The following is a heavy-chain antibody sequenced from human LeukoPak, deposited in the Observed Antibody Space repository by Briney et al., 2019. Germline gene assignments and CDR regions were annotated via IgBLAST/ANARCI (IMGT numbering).Heavy chain of an antibody. CDR2: ISSSGSTI. CDR3: ARGRYYYDSSGYPDY. Sequence: GGSLRLSCAASGFTFSSYTMNWVRQAPGKGLEWVSYISSSGSTIYYADSVKGRFTISRDNAKNSLYLQMNSLRAEDTAVYYCARGRYYYDSSGYPDYWGQGTLVTVSS. CDR1: GFTFSSYT. J-gene: IGHJ4*02. V-gene: IGHV3-48*04. D-gene: IGHD3-22*01.